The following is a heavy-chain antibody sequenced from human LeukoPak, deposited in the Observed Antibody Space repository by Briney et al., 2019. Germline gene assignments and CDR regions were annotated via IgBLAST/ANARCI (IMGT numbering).Heavy chain of an antibody. V-gene: IGHV4-34*01. J-gene: IGHJ3*02. CDR3: AREGPPNYDTI. CDR2: INHSGST. D-gene: IGHD3-9*01. CDR1: GGSFSGYY. Sequence: SETLSLTCAVYGGSFSGYYWSWIRQPPGKGLEWIGEINHSGSTNYNPSLKSRVTISGDTSKNQFSLKLSSVTAADTAVYYCAREGPPNYDTIWGQGTMVTVSS.